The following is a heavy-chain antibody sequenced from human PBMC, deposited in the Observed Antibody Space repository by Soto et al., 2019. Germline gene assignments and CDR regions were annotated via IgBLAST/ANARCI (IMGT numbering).Heavy chain of an antibody. V-gene: IGHV4-59*01. CDR2: IYYSGST. D-gene: IGHD4-17*01. J-gene: IGHJ4*02. CDR3: ARDRTDYGDSQAIFDY. CDR1: CGSISSYY. Sequence: SETLSLTCTVSCGSISSYYWSWIRQPPGKGLEWIGYIYYSGSTNYNPSLKSRVTISVDTSKNQFSLKLSSVTAADTAVYYCARDRTDYGDSQAIFDYWGQGTLVTVSS.